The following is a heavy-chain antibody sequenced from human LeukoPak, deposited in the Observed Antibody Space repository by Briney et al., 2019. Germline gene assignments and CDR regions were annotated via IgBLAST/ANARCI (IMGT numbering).Heavy chain of an antibody. V-gene: IGHV3-23*01. CDR1: GFTFNTYA. D-gene: IGHD4-17*01. CDR2: ISGSGGIT. Sequence: GWSLRLSCAASGFTFNTYAMTWVRQAPGKGLEGVSGISGSGGITYYADSVKGRFTISRDNSKSTLYLQMNSLRAEDTALYYCAKGGPPYGDYVYFDYWGQGTLVTVSS. CDR3: AKGGPPYGDYVYFDY. J-gene: IGHJ4*02.